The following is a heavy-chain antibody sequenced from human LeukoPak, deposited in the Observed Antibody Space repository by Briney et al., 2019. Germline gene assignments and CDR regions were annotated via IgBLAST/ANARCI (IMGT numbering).Heavy chain of an antibody. V-gene: IGHV4-61*01. J-gene: IGHJ5*02. Sequence: PSETLSLTCTVSSDSVVIETYYWTWIRQPPGKGLEWIGYIYYSGSTNYNPSLKSRVTISVDTSKNQFSLKLSSVTAADTAVYYCARLREYSYGTNWSWFDPWGQGTLVTVSS. CDR2: IYYSGST. D-gene: IGHD5-18*01. CDR1: SDSVVIETYY. CDR3: ARLREYSYGTNWSWFDP.